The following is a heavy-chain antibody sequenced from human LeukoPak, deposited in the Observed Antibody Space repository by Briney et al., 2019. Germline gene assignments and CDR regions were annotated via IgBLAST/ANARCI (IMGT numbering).Heavy chain of an antibody. J-gene: IGHJ5*02. CDR2: INHSGST. CDR1: GGSFSGYY. Sequence: SETLSLTCAVYGGSFSGYYWSWIRQPPGKGLEWTGEINHSGSTNYNPSLKSRVTISVDTSKNQFSLKLSSVTAADTAVYYCARGAYCGGDCYYNWFDPWGQGTLVTVSS. CDR3: ARGAYCGGDCYYNWFDP. V-gene: IGHV4-34*01. D-gene: IGHD2-21*02.